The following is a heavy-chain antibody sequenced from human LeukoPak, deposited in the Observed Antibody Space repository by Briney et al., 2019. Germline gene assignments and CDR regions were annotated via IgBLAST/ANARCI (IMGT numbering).Heavy chain of an antibody. CDR2: IKPNSGGT. CDR1: VYIFTGYY. V-gene: IGHV1-2*02. J-gene: IGHJ6*03. D-gene: IGHD6-13*01. Sequence: ASVKVSFKASVYIFTGYYMHWVRQAPGQGLEWMGWIKPNSGGTNYAQKFQGRVTMTRDTSISTAYMELSRLRSDDTAVNYCARVRTNIAARIKHYYYMDVWGKGTTVTVSS. CDR3: ARVRTNIAARIKHYYYMDV.